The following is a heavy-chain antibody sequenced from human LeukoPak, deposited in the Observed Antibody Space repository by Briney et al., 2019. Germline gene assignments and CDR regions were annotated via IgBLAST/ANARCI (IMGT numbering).Heavy chain of an antibody. Sequence: SETLSLTCTVSGGSISNYYWGWIRQAPGKGLEWIGEINHSGSTNYNPSLKSRVTISVDTSKNQFSLKLSSVTAADTAVYYCARVKWFGNWFDPWGQGTLVTVSS. CDR1: GGSISNYY. J-gene: IGHJ5*02. CDR3: ARVKWFGNWFDP. D-gene: IGHD3-22*01. V-gene: IGHV4-34*01. CDR2: INHSGST.